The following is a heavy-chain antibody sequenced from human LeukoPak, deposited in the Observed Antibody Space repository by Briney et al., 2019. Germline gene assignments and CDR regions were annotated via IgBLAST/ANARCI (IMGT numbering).Heavy chain of an antibody. CDR2: ISAYNGNT. Sequence: ASVKLSCKASGYTFTSYGISWERQAPGQGLEWMGWISAYNGNTNYAQKLQGRVTMTTDTSTSTAYMELRSLRSDDTAVYYCARVNESGYDLPRFDYWGQGTLVTVSS. J-gene: IGHJ4*02. CDR1: GYTFTSYG. D-gene: IGHD5-12*01. V-gene: IGHV1-18*01. CDR3: ARVNESGYDLPRFDY.